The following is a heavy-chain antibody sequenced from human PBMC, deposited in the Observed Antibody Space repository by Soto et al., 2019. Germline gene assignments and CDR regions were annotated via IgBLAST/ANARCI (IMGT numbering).Heavy chain of an antibody. D-gene: IGHD5-18*01. CDR2: ISGSGVSPEHT. J-gene: IGHJ4*02. CDR3: ARLPGHTAPRPDY. V-gene: IGHV3-23*01. Sequence: GGSLRLSCAASGFTFSSYAMSWVRQAPGKGLEWVSAISGSGVSPEHTYYLDSVEGRFTISRDSAKNTLYLDMTSLRGEDTALYYCARLPGHTAPRPDYWGRGTRVTVSS. CDR1: GFTFSSYA.